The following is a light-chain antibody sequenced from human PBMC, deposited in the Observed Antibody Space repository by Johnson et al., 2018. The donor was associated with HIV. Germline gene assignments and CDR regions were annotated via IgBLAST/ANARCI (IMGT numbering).Light chain of an antibody. J-gene: IGLJ1*01. CDR1: SADIGNNY. CDR3: VTWDTSRRAGYV. CDR2: DNN. Sequence: QSVLTQPPSVSAAPGQKVTISCSGSSADIGNNYVSWYQQLPGTAPKLLIYDNNKRTSGIPDRFSGPKSGTSATLGITGLQPGDEADYYSVTWDTSRRAGYVYGTGTKVTVL. V-gene: IGLV1-51*01.